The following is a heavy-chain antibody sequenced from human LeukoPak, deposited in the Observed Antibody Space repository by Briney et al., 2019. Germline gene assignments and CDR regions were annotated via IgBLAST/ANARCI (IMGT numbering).Heavy chain of an antibody. CDR2: INPNSGGT. D-gene: IGHD2-15*01. Sequence: GASVKVSCKASGYTFTGYYMHWVRQAPGQGLEWMGWINPNSGGTNYAQRFQGRVTMTRDTSISTAYMELSRLRSDDTAVYYCARVPVGVVVAATLDYWGQGTLVTVSS. CDR3: ARVPVGVVVAATLDY. V-gene: IGHV1-2*02. CDR1: GYTFTGYY. J-gene: IGHJ4*02.